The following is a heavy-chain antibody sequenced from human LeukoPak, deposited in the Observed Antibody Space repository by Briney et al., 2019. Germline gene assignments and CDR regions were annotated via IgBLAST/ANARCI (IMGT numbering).Heavy chain of an antibody. Sequence: PGGSLRLSCAASGFIISTYGMHWVRQAPGKGLEWVSFIRYDGTNKYYADSVKGRFTISRDNSENTLYLQMNSLRAEDTAVYYSARSRQDYGDYVASWFDPWGQGTLVTVSS. D-gene: IGHD4-17*01. V-gene: IGHV3-30*02. CDR1: GFIISTYG. J-gene: IGHJ5*02. CDR2: IRYDGTNK. CDR3: ARSRQDYGDYVASWFDP.